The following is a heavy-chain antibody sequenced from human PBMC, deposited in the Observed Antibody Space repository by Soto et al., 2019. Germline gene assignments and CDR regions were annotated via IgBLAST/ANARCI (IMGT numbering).Heavy chain of an antibody. CDR3: ARDCYYDSSGSVCAFDI. D-gene: IGHD3-22*01. J-gene: IGHJ3*02. Sequence: ASVKVSCKASGYTFTSYGISWVRQAPGQGLEWMGWTSAYNGNTNYAQKLQGRVTMTTDTSTSTAYMELRSLRSDDTAVYYCARDCYYDSSGSVCAFDIWGQGTMVTVSS. CDR1: GYTFTSYG. V-gene: IGHV1-18*01. CDR2: TSAYNGNT.